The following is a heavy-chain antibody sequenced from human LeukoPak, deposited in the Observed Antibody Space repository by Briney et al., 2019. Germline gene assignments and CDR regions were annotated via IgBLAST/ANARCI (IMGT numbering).Heavy chain of an antibody. Sequence: SVKVSCKASGGTFSSYAISWVRQAPGQGLEWMGGIIPIFGTANYAQKFQGRVTITADESTSTAYMELSSLRSEDTAVYYCARTLGYCSSTSCYWDYWGQGTLVTVST. CDR2: IIPIFGTA. D-gene: IGHD2-2*01. V-gene: IGHV1-69*13. CDR3: ARTLGYCSSTSCYWDY. J-gene: IGHJ4*02. CDR1: GGTFSSYA.